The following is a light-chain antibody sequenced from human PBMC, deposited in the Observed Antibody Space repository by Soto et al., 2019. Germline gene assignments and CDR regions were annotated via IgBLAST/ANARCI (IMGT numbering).Light chain of an antibody. CDR2: GAS. Sequence: EIVMTQSPATLSVSPGERATLSCRASQSISSNLAWYQQKPGQAPRLLIYGASTRATGIPARISGSGSGTEFTLTISSLQSEDFAVYYCQQYNDWLLLTFGGGTKVEIK. CDR1: QSISSN. J-gene: IGKJ4*01. CDR3: QQYNDWLLLT. V-gene: IGKV3-15*01.